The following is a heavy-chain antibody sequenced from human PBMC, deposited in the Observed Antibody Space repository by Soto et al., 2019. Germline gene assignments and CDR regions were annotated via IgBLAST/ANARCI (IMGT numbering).Heavy chain of an antibody. J-gene: IGHJ6*02. CDR2: IIPIFGTA. CDR1: GGRFGSYA. D-gene: IGHD2-8*01. V-gene: IGHV1-69*13. Sequence: GASVKVSCTASGGRFGSYAIRWVRQAPGQGLEWMGGIIPIFGTANYAQKFQGRVTITADESTSTAYMELSSLRAEDTAVYYCARGVPYCTKGDCTPYYYSGSDFWGQGTTVTVSS. CDR3: ARGVPYCTKGDCTPYYYSGSDF.